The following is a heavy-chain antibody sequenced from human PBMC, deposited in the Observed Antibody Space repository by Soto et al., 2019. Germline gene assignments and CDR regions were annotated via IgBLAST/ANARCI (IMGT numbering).Heavy chain of an antibody. D-gene: IGHD6-6*01. CDR2: IYSNGDT. J-gene: IGHJ6*02. V-gene: IGHV4-31*03. CDR3: ARRGGSSSGYYYYAMDV. CDR1: SDSMNSGGYY. Sequence: QVQLQESGPGLVKPSQTLSLTCSVSSDSMNSGGYYWSWIRQHPGKGLEWIGYIYSNGDTYYNPSLKSGVTISGDTSKNQFSLNLTAVTAADTAVYYCARRGGSSSGYYYYAMDVWGQGTTVTVSS.